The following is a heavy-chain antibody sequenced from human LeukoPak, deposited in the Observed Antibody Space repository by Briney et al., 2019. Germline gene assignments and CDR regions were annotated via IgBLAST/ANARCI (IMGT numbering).Heavy chain of an antibody. Sequence: GGSLRLSCAASGFTFDDYAMHWVRHAPGKGLEWVSGISYNSGTIGYADSVKGRFTISRDNAKNSLYLQMNSLRAEDTALYYCAKDARDGYNYVRYFDLWGRGTLVTVSS. J-gene: IGHJ2*01. CDR2: ISYNSGTI. CDR3: AKDARDGYNYVRYFDL. V-gene: IGHV3-9*01. CDR1: GFTFDDYA. D-gene: IGHD5-24*01.